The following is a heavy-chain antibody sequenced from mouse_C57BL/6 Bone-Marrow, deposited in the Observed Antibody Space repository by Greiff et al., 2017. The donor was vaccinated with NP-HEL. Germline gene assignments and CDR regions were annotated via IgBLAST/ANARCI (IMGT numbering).Heavy chain of an antibody. J-gene: IGHJ2*01. CDR1: GYTFTDYN. CDR2: INPNNGGT. Sequence: VQLQQSGPELVKPGASVKIPCKASGYTFTDYNMDWVKQSHGKSLEWIGDINPNNGGTIYNQKFKGKATLTVDKSSSTAYMELRSLTSEDTAVYFCARSITTVVPYYFDYWGQGTPLTGSS. V-gene: IGHV1-18*01. D-gene: IGHD1-1*01. CDR3: ARSITTVVPYYFDY.